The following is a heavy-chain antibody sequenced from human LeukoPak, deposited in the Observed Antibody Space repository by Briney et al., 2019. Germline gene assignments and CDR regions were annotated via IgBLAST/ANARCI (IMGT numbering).Heavy chain of an antibody. J-gene: IGHJ4*02. CDR3: ARDHGDTAVVTYFDH. D-gene: IGHD5-18*01. Sequence: SVKVSCKASGGTVSSSAISWVRQAPGQGLEWMGRIIPMFDIANYAQKFQGRVTITADKSTNTAYMELSSLSSEDTAVYYCARDHGDTAVVTYFDHWGQGTLVTVSS. CDR1: GGTVSSSA. CDR2: IIPMFDIA. V-gene: IGHV1-69*04.